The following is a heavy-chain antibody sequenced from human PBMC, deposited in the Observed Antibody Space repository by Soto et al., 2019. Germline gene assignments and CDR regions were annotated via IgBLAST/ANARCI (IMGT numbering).Heavy chain of an antibody. CDR1: GGSISSGGYY. J-gene: IGHJ4*02. D-gene: IGHD1-26*01. V-gene: IGHV4-31*03. CDR3: RVGATDRHFDY. Sequence: QVQLQESGPGLVKPSQTLSLTCTVSGGSISSGGYYWSWIRQHPGKGLEWIGYIYYSGSTYYNPSLKSRVTISVDKYKNQFDLKLSSLTAADTAVYYCRVGATDRHFDYWGQGTLVTVSS. CDR2: IYYSGST.